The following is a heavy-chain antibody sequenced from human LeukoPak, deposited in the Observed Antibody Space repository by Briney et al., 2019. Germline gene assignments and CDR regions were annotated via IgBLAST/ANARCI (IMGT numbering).Heavy chain of an antibody. CDR2: IYHNGNA. Sequence: SETLSLTCAVSGGSISSTQWWSWVRQPPGKGLEWIGEIYHNGNANYNPSLKSRVTISVDTSKNQFSLKLSSVTAADTAVYYCARGTVLRYFDWLLKGGYFDYWGQGTLVTVSS. CDR1: GGSISSTQW. CDR3: ARGTVLRYFDWLLKGGYFDY. D-gene: IGHD3-9*01. J-gene: IGHJ4*02. V-gene: IGHV4/OR15-8*01.